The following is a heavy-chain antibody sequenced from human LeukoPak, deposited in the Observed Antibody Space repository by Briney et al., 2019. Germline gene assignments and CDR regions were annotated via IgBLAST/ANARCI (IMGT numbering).Heavy chain of an antibody. CDR1: GFTFSGYS. D-gene: IGHD5-24*01. Sequence: PGGSLRLSCAASGFTFSGYSMNWVRQAPGKGLEWVSSISASSSYIYYADSVKGRFTISRDNAKNSLYLQMNSLRAEDTAVYYCARRAGYNYYFDYWGQGALVTVSS. CDR3: ARRAGYNYYFDY. V-gene: IGHV3-21*01. J-gene: IGHJ4*02. CDR2: ISASSSYI.